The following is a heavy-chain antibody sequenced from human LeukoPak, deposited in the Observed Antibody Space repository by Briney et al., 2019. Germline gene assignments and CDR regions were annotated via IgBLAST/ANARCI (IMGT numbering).Heavy chain of an antibody. J-gene: IGHJ4*02. CDR2: IYYSGST. V-gene: IGHV4-39*01. Sequence: PSETLSLTCTVSGGSISSSSYYWGWIRQPPGKGLEWIGSIYYSGSTYYNPSLKSRVTISVDTSKNQFSLKLSSVTAADTAVYYCARGAPFYSSSRAIDYWGQGTLVTVSS. CDR1: GGSISSSSYY. CDR3: ARGAPFYSSSRAIDY. D-gene: IGHD6-6*01.